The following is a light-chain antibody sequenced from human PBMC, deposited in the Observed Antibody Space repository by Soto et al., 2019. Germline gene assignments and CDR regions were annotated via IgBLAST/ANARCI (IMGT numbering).Light chain of an antibody. Sequence: DIQMTQSPSTLSASVGDRGTITCRASQSISNWLAWYQQKPGKVPKLLIYKAINLQSGVPSRFSGSGSGTEFSLTISGLQPDDFATYYCQRYNDFQYVFGQGTKL. CDR2: KAI. CDR1: QSISNW. CDR3: QRYNDFQYV. V-gene: IGKV1-5*03. J-gene: IGKJ2*01.